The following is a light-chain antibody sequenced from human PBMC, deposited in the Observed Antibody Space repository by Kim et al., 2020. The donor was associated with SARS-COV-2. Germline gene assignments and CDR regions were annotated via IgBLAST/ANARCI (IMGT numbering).Light chain of an antibody. J-gene: IGKJ4*01. Sequence: ATFNCKSSQSILSGTKNKSHLAWYQQKPGQPPKLLVYWASTRESGVPDRFSGSGSGTDFTLTISSLQAEDVAVYYCQQYYTTPPTFGGGTKVDIK. CDR1: QSILSGTKNKSH. CDR2: WAS. V-gene: IGKV4-1*01. CDR3: QQYYTTPPT.